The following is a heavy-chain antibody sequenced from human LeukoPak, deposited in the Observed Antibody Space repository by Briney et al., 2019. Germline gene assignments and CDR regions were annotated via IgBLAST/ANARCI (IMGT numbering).Heavy chain of an antibody. CDR1: GFTFGDHA. V-gene: IGHV3-23*01. CDR3: AKGIRDYYYGMDV. Sequence: TGGSLRLSCTASGFTFGDHAMSWVRQAPGKGLEWVSAISGSGGSTYYADSVKGRFTISRDNSKNTLYLQMNSLRAEDTAVYYCAKGIRDYYYGMDVWGQGTTVTVSS. CDR2: ISGSGGST. J-gene: IGHJ6*02.